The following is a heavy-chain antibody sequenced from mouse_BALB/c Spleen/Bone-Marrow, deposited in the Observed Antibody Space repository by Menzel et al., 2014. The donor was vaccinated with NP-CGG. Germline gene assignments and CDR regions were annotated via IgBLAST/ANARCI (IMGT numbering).Heavy chain of an antibody. CDR3: TRSRRAMDH. V-gene: IGHV1S81*02. D-gene: IGHD2-12*01. CDR1: GYTFTSYY. CDR2: IDPSNGGT. Sequence: VQLVESGAEPVKPGASVKLSCKASGYTFTSYYMCWVKQRPGQGLEWIGEIDPSNGGTNFNEKFKSKATLTVDKSSSTAYMSLSSLTSEDSAVYYCTRSRRAMDHWGQGTSVTVSS. J-gene: IGHJ4*01.